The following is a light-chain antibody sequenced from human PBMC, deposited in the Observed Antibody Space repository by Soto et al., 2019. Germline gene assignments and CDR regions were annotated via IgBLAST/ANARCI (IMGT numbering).Light chain of an antibody. J-gene: IGKJ4*01. CDR1: QDISSS. V-gene: IGKV1-9*01. CDR3: QQVNSFPPFT. Sequence: DIQLTQSPSFLSASVGDRVTITCRASQDISSSLAWYQQKPGKAPKILMYAASSLESWVPSRFSGSGSGTEFTLTISSLQPDDFATSYCQQVNSFPPFTFGGGTTVEIK. CDR2: AAS.